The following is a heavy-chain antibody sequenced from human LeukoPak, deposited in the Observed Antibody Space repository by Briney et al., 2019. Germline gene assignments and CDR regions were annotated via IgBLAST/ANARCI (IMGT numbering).Heavy chain of an antibody. V-gene: IGHV1-69*05. CDR2: IIPIFGTA. CDR3: AHKRGIRGGYDAFDI. D-gene: IGHD5-18*01. Sequence: SVKVSCKASGGTFSSYTISWVRQAPGQGLEWMGGIIPIFGTANYAQKFQGRVTITTDESTSTAYMELSSLRSEDTAVYYCAHKRGIRGGYDAFDIWGQGTMVTVSS. CDR1: GGTFSSYT. J-gene: IGHJ3*02.